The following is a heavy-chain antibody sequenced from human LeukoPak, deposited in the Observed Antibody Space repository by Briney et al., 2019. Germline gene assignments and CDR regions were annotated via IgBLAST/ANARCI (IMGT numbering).Heavy chain of an antibody. CDR2: ISSNGYYI. V-gene: IGHV3-21*01. CDR1: GFTFSSYT. J-gene: IGHJ4*02. CDR3: AREARYCSSSSCDYFDY. D-gene: IGHD2-15*01. Sequence: SGGSLRLSCAASGFTFSSYTINWVRQAPGKGLEWVSSISSNGYYIYYADSMRGRFTISRDNTKNSLYLQMNSLRAEDTAVYYCAREARYCSSSSCDYFDYWGQGTRVTVSS.